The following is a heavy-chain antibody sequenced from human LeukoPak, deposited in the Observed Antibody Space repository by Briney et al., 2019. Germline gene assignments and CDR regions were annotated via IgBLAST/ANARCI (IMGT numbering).Heavy chain of an antibody. CDR3: ARETRDGYNKVDY. D-gene: IGHD5-24*01. CDR2: IYTSGST. J-gene: IGHJ4*02. CDR1: GGSISSGSCY. V-gene: IGHV4-61*02. Sequence: SQTLSLTCTVSGGSISSGSCYWSWIRQPAGKGLEWIGRIYTSGSTNYNPSLKSRVTISVDTSKNQFSLKLSSVTAADTAVYYCARETRDGYNKVDYWGQGTLVTVSS.